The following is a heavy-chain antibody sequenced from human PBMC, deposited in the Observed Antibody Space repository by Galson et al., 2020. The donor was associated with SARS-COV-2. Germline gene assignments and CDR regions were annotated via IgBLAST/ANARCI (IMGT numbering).Heavy chain of an antibody. CDR2: VWYDGGNK. CDR1: GFTFSSYG. Sequence: GGSLRLSCAASGFTFSSYGMHWVRQAPGEGLEWVAIVWYDGGNKYYADSVKGRFTISRDNSKNTVYLQMNSLRADDTAVYYCARGGLAAAGIDYWGQGTLVTVSS. D-gene: IGHD6-13*01. V-gene: IGHV3-33*01. CDR3: ARGGLAAAGIDY. J-gene: IGHJ4*02.